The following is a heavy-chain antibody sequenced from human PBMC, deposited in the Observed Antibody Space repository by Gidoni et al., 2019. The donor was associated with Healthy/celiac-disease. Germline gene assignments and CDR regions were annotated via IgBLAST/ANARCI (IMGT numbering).Heavy chain of an antibody. D-gene: IGHD6-19*01. V-gene: IGHV1-18*01. CDR2: ISAYNGNT. J-gene: IGHJ3*02. Sequence: MGWISAYNGNTNYAQKLQGRVTMTTDTSTSTAYMELRSLRSDDTAVYYCARDITPGIAVADDAFDIWGQGTMVTVSS. CDR3: ARDITPGIAVADDAFDI.